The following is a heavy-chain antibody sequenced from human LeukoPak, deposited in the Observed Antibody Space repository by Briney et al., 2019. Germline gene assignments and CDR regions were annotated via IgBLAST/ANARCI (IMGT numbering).Heavy chain of an antibody. CDR3: ARSLSSFSSFDY. D-gene: IGHD2-2*01. CDR2: IFYSENT. J-gene: IGHJ4*02. Sequence: SETLSLTCTVSGDSISSFYWSWIRQPPGKGLEWIGDIFYSENTNYNPSLKSRLTISVDTSKNQFSLKLSSVTAADTAMYYCARSLSSFSSFDYWGQGTLVTVSS. CDR1: GDSISSFY. V-gene: IGHV4-59*08.